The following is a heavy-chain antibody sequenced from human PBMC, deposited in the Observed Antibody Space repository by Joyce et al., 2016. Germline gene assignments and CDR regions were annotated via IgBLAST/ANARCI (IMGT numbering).Heavy chain of an antibody. D-gene: IGHD6-19*01. CDR2: MNPKSGNT. J-gene: IGHJ4*02. CDR1: GYTFTTYD. Sequence: QVQLVQSGAEVKKPGASVKVSCKASGYTFTTYDVNWGRQDTGQGLEWMGWMNPKSGNTGYAQKFQGRVTMTRNTAISTAYMEVSSLRSEDTAVYYCARGRKLLDAYISDWSDYWGQGALVTVSS. V-gene: IGHV1-8*01. CDR3: ARGRKLLDAYISDWSDY.